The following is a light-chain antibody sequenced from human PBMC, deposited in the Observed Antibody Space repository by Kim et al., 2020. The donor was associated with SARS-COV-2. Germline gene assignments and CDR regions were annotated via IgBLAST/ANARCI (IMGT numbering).Light chain of an antibody. Sequence: EIVLTQSPGTLSLSPGERATLSCRASQSVSSNYLAWYQQKPGQAPRLFIHGASSRATGIPDRFSGSGSGTDFTLTISRLEPEDFAMYYCQQYGSSPGTFGQGTKVDIK. J-gene: IGKJ1*01. CDR3: QQYGSSPGT. CDR2: GAS. V-gene: IGKV3-20*01. CDR1: QSVSSNY.